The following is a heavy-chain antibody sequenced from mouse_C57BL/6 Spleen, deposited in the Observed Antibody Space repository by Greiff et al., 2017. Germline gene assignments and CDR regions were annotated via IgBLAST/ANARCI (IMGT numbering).Heavy chain of an antibody. CDR2: ISDGGSYT. CDR3: ARDRNYVRGAMDY. CDR1: GFTFSSYA. V-gene: IGHV5-4*01. D-gene: IGHD2-5*01. Sequence: EVQRVESGGGLVKPGGSLKLSCAASGFTFSSYAMSWVRQTPEKRLEWVATISDGGSYTYYPDNVKGRFTISRDNAKNNLYLQMSHLKSEDTAMYYCARDRNYVRGAMDYWGQGTSVTVSS. J-gene: IGHJ4*01.